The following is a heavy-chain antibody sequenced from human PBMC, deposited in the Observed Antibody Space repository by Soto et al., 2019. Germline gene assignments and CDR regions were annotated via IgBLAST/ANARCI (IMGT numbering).Heavy chain of an antibody. Sequence: QLQLQESGPGLVKPSETLSLRCTVSGGSITSSFYWGWIRQPPGKGLEWIGSIYGTGNTYYNPSLKGRVTISADTSKNQFSLNLISVTAADTAVYYCRSSCRYSTDVWGQGATVTVSS. CDR1: GGSITSSFY. V-gene: IGHV4-39*01. CDR3: RSSCRYSTDV. CDR2: IYGTGNT. D-gene: IGHD2-15*01. J-gene: IGHJ6*02.